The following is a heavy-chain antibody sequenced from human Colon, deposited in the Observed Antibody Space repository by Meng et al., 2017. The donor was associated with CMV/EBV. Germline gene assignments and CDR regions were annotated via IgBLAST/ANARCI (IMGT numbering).Heavy chain of an antibody. CDR3: AGLSYCSSTSCYYYYGMDV. Sequence: GSLRLSCTVSGGSISSYYWSWIRQPPGKGLEWIGYIYYSGSTYYNPSLKSRVTISVDTSKNQFSLKLSSVTAADTAVYYCAGLSYCSSTSCYYYYGMDVWGQGTTVTVSS. V-gene: IGHV4-59*06. D-gene: IGHD2-2*01. CDR1: GGSISSYY. J-gene: IGHJ6*02. CDR2: IYYSGST.